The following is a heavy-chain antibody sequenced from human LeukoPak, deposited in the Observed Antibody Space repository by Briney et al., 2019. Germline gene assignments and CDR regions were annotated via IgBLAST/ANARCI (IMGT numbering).Heavy chain of an antibody. V-gene: IGHV1-2*02. CDR2: INPNSGGT. Sequence: ASVKVSCKASGYTFTGYYMHWVRQAPGQGLEWMGWINPNSGGTNYAQKFQGRVTMTRDTSISTAYMDLSRLRSDDTAVYYRARVSLIESGGFDYWGQGTLVTVSS. CDR1: GYTFTGYY. D-gene: IGHD2-21*01. CDR3: ARVSLIESGGFDY. J-gene: IGHJ4*02.